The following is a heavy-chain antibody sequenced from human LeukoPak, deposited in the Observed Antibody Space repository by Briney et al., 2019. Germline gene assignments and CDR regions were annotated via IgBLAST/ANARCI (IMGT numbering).Heavy chain of an antibody. V-gene: IGHV4-59*08. CDR3: ARRGGSSWYARAFDI. CDR1: GGSISSYY. CDR2: IYYSGST. Sequence: SETLSLTCTVSGGSISSYYWSWIRQPPGKGLEWIAYIYYSGSTDYNPSLKSRVTISLDTSKNQFSLKLSSVTAADTAVYYCARRGGSSWYARAFDIWGQGTMVTVSS. J-gene: IGHJ3*02. D-gene: IGHD6-13*01.